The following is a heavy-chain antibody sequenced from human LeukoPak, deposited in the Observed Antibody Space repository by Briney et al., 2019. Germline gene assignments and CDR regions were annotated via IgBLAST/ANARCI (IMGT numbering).Heavy chain of an antibody. CDR2: IYYSGST. CDR1: GGSISSGGYY. Sequence: SETLSHTCTVSGGSISSGGYYWSWIRQHPGKGLEWIGYIYYSGSTYYNPSLKSRVTISVDTSKNQFSLKLSSVTAADTAVYYCASRILTGEYYFDYWGQGTLVTVSS. J-gene: IGHJ4*02. CDR3: ASRILTGEYYFDY. V-gene: IGHV4-31*03. D-gene: IGHD7-27*01.